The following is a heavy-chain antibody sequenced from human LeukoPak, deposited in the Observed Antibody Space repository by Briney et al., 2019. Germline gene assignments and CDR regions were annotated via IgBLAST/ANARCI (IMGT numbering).Heavy chain of an antibody. V-gene: IGHV4-59*12. CDR1: GASISSYY. Sequence: SETLSLTCTVSGASISSYYWSWIRQPPGKELEWIGYVYYSGSTSYNPSLTSRVTMSVDTSKNQFSLKLSSVTAADTAVYYCARLSGSYDYWGQGTLVTVSS. CDR3: ARLSGSYDY. CDR2: VYYSGST. D-gene: IGHD1-26*01. J-gene: IGHJ4*02.